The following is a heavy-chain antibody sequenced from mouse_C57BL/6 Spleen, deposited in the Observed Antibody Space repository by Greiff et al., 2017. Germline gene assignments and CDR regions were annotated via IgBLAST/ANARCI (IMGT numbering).Heavy chain of an antibody. CDR1: GFSFNTYA. Sequence: EVKLMESGGGLVQPKGSLKLSCAASGFSFNTYAMNWVRQAPGKGLEWVARIRSKSNNYATYYADSVKDRFTISRDDSESMLYLQMNNLKTEDTAMYYCVSNPYGYFDVWGTGTTVTVSS. V-gene: IGHV10-1*01. CDR2: IRSKSNNYAT. J-gene: IGHJ1*03. D-gene: IGHD6-1*01. CDR3: VSNPYGYFDV.